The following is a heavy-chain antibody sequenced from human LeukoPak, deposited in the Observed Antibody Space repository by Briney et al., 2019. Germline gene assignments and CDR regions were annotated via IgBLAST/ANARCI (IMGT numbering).Heavy chain of an antibody. Sequence: PGGSLRLSCAAPGFTFYSYWMHWVRQAPGKGLVWVSCINGDGSTSNYADSVKGRFTISRDNAKNTLYLQMHSLRAEDTAVYYCARDEPTVTTGPPVGSWGQGTLVTVSS. J-gene: IGHJ4*02. D-gene: IGHD4-17*01. CDR3: ARDEPTVTTGPPVGS. CDR2: INGDGSTS. V-gene: IGHV3-74*01. CDR1: GFTFYSYW.